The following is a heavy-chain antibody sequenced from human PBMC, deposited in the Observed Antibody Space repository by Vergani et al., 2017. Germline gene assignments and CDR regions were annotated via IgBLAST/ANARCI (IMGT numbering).Heavy chain of an antibody. Sequence: QVQLVQSGAEVKKPGASAKVSCKASGYTFTGYYMHWVRQAPGQGLEWMGWINPNSGGTNYAQKFQGRVTMTRDTSISTAYMELSRLRSDDTAVYYSARVVAAAGPRNDAFDIWGQGTMVTVSS. CDR2: INPNSGGT. CDR3: ARVVAAAGPRNDAFDI. V-gene: IGHV1-2*02. D-gene: IGHD6-13*01. J-gene: IGHJ3*02. CDR1: GYTFTGYY.